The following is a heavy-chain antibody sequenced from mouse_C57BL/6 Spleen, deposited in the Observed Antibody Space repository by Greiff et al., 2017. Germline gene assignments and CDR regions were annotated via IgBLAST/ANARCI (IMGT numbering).Heavy chain of an antibody. J-gene: IGHJ4*01. V-gene: IGHV1-18*01. D-gene: IGHD2-5*01. Sequence: EVQLQESGPELVKPGASVKIPCKASGYTFTDYNMDWVKQSHGKSLEWIGDINPNNGGTIYNQKFKGKATLTVDKSSSTAYMELRSLTSEDTAVYYCARKSYYSNYRYAMDYWGQGTSVTVSS. CDR2: INPNNGGT. CDR1: GYTFTDYN. CDR3: ARKSYYSNYRYAMDY.